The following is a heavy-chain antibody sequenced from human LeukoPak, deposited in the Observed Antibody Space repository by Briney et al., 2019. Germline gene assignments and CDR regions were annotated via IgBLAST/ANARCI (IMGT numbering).Heavy chain of an antibody. J-gene: IGHJ6*03. Sequence: SETLSLTCTVSGGSISSYYWSWIRQPAGKGLEWIGRIYTSGSTNYNPSLKSRVTMSVDTSKNQFPLKLSSVTAADTAVYYCAREPEQRRMYYYYYMDVWGKGTTVTVS. V-gene: IGHV4-4*07. D-gene: IGHD6-25*01. CDR3: AREPEQRRMYYYYYMDV. CDR1: GGSISSYY. CDR2: IYTSGST.